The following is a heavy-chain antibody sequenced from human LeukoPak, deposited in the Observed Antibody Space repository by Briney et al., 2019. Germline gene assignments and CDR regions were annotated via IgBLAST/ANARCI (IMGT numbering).Heavy chain of an antibody. D-gene: IGHD3-3*01. CDR2: IYYSGST. CDR1: GGSISSYY. V-gene: IGHV4-59*12. Sequence: SETLSLTCTVSGGSISSYYWSWIRQPPGKGLEWIGYIYYSGSTNYNPSLKSRVTISVDTSKNQFSLKLSSVTAADTAVYYCARAKYGVVKTYYYYYMDVWGKGTTVTVSS. J-gene: IGHJ6*03. CDR3: ARAKYGVVKTYYYYYMDV.